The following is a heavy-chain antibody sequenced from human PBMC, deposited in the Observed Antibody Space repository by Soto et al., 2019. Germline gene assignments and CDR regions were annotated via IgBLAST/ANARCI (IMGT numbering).Heavy chain of an antibody. CDR3: ARRGYDYVWGSYWFDP. Sequence: TLSLTCTVSGGSISSNNYYWGWIRQPPGKGLEWIGSIYHTGSAYYSPSLKSRVTISVDTSKNRFSLNLSSVTAADTAVYYCARRGYDYVWGSYWFDPWGLGTLVTVSS. CDR2: IYHTGSA. D-gene: IGHD3-16*01. V-gene: IGHV4-39*02. J-gene: IGHJ5*02. CDR1: GGSISSNNYY.